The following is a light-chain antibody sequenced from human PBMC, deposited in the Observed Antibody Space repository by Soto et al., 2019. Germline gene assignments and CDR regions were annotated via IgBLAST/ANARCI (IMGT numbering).Light chain of an antibody. CDR1: SSDVGSYNF. CDR2: EVS. J-gene: IGLJ3*02. Sequence: QSALTQPASVSGSPGQSIIISCTGTSSDVGSYNFVSWYQQHPGKAPKLMIYEVSKRPSGVSNRFSGSKSGNTASLTISGVQPEDEADYYCCSYAGNSGVFGGGT. V-gene: IGLV2-23*02. CDR3: CSYAGNSGV.